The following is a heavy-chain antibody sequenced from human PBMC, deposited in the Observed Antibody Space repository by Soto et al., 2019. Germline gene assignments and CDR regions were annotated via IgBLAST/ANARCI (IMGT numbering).Heavy chain of an antibody. D-gene: IGHD6-19*01. CDR2: IWYDGSNK. J-gene: IGHJ5*02. Sequence: GGSLRLSCAASGFTFSSYGMHWVRQAPGKGLEWVAVIWYDGSNKYYADSVKGRFTISRDNSKNTLYLQMNSLRAEDTAVYYCARDQYSSGVFQRENWFDPWGQGTLVTVSS. CDR3: ARDQYSSGVFQRENWFDP. V-gene: IGHV3-33*01. CDR1: GFTFSSYG.